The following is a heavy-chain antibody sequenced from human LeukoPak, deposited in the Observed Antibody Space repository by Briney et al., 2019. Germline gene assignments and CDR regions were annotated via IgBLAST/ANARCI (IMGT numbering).Heavy chain of an antibody. CDR2: INSDGSST. Sequence: GGSLRLSCAASGFTFSSYWMHWVRQAPGKGLVWVSRINSDGSSTTYADSVKGRFTISRDNAKNTLYLQMNSLRAEDTAAYYCARDPAPSGWYDYWGQGTLVTVSS. J-gene: IGHJ4*02. V-gene: IGHV3-74*01. D-gene: IGHD6-19*01. CDR1: GFTFSSYW. CDR3: ARDPAPSGWYDY.